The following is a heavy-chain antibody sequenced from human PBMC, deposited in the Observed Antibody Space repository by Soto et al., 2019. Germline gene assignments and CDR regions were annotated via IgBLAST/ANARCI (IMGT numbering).Heavy chain of an antibody. CDR2: IYPGDSDT. V-gene: IGHV5-51*01. CDR3: AASIFYYGMDV. J-gene: IGHJ6*02. CDR1: GYTFTNYW. Sequence: LGEFLKISCKGSGYTFTNYWIGWVRQMPGKGLEWMGIIYPGDSDTKYNPSFQGQVTISADKSITTTYLRWTSLKASDTAIYYCAASIFYYGMDVWGQGTTVTVSS.